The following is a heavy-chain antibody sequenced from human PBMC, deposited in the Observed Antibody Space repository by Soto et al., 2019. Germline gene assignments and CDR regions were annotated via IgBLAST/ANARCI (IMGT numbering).Heavy chain of an antibody. CDR3: ARGGAMGVDY. D-gene: IGHD1-26*01. CDR2: IYFDGITT. J-gene: IGHJ4*02. CDR1: GFTFNTHW. Sequence: EVQLVESGGGVVQPGGSLRLSCTASGFTFNTHWMHWVRQAPGKGLVWVSRIYFDGITTNYADSVKGRLTASRDNAKNTVNLHINTLRDEDTAVYYCARGGAMGVDYWGQGTLVTVSS. V-gene: IGHV3-74*01.